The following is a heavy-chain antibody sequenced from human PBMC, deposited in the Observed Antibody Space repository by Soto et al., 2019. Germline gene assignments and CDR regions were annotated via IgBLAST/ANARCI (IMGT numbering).Heavy chain of an antibody. V-gene: IGHV4-59*08. D-gene: IGHD1-1*01. Sequence: QVQLQQSGPGLVKPSETLSLTCSVSSGPSSSHNWGWIRQPPGRGLEWIGYVYSTGVTSYNPSLKSRVTISADTSTNHISLSLASVTAADTAVYYCVRQGIGNLHGLVDVWGQGTTVRVSS. J-gene: IGHJ6*02. CDR2: VYSTGVT. CDR3: VRQGIGNLHGLVDV. CDR1: SGPSSSHN.